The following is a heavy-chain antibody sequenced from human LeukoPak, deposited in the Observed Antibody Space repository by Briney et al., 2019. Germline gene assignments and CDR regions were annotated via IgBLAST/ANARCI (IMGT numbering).Heavy chain of an antibody. Sequence: ASVKVSCKGSGYTFTSYYMHWVRPAPGQGLEWMGIINPSGGSTSYAQKFQGRVTMTRDMSTSTVYMELMSLRSDDTAVYYCLRDAQRPRLTPDYWGQGTLVTVSS. D-gene: IGHD6-25*01. V-gene: IGHV1-46*01. CDR1: GYTFTSYY. J-gene: IGHJ4*02. CDR2: INPSGGST. CDR3: LRDAQRPRLTPDY.